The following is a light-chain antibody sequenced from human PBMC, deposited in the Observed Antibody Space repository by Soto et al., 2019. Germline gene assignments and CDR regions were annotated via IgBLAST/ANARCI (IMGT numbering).Light chain of an antibody. CDR3: TSYTSSSTLDV. V-gene: IGLV1-40*01. CDR1: SSNIGSGYD. Sequence: QSVLTQPPSVSGAPGQRVTISCTGSSSNIGSGYDVHWYQQLPGTAPKLLIYGNNNRPSGVPDRFSGSKSGTSASLAITGLQAEDEADYFCTSYTSSSTLDVFGTGTKLTVL. J-gene: IGLJ1*01. CDR2: GNN.